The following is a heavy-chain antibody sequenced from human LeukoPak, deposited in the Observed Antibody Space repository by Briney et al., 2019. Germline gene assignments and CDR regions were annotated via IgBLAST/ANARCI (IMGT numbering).Heavy chain of an antibody. CDR1: GYSFTTYH. Sequence: GTSVKVSCKASGYSFTTYHINWVRQASGQGLEWMGWMNPNSGDTGYAQKFQGRVTITRNTSTRTAYMEVSSLKSEDTAVYYCARAYYYGSGNYYSFDYWGQGTLVTVSS. CDR2: MNPNSGDT. D-gene: IGHD3-10*01. J-gene: IGHJ4*02. CDR3: ARAYYYGSGNYYSFDY. V-gene: IGHV1-8*03.